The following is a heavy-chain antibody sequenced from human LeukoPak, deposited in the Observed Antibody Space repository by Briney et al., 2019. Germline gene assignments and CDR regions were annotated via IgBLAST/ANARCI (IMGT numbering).Heavy chain of an antibody. CDR3: AREQPYYYDSSGYYRNWFDP. D-gene: IGHD3-22*01. CDR2: INPSGGST. CDR1: GYTFTSYY. J-gene: IGHJ5*02. V-gene: IGHV1-46*01. Sequence: RASVNVSCKASGYTFTSYYMHWVRQAPGQGLEWMGIINPSGGSTSYAQKFQGRVTMTRDMSTSTVYMELSSLRSEDTAVYYCAREQPYYYDSSGYYRNWFDPWGQGTLVTVSS.